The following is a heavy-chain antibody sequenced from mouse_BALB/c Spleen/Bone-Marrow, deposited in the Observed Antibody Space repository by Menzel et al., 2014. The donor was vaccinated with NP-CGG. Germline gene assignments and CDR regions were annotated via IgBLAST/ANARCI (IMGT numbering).Heavy chain of an antibody. J-gene: IGHJ4*01. CDR2: INPGSSTI. V-gene: IGHV4-2*02. Sequence: EVQLVESGGGLVQPGGSLNLSCAASGFDFSRYWMSWARQAPGKGQEWIGEINPGSSTINYTPSLKDKFIISRDNAKNTLYLQMSKVGSEDTALYYCARNDYDEGFAMDYWGQGTSVTVSS. CDR3: ARNDYDEGFAMDY. CDR1: GFDFSRYW. D-gene: IGHD2-4*01.